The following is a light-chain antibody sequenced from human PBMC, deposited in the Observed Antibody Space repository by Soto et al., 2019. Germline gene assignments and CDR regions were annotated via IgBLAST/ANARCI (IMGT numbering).Light chain of an antibody. J-gene: IGLJ3*02. Sequence: QSALTQPASVSGSPGQSITISCTGTSSDVAGYNYVSWYQHHPGKAPKLMIYEVSNRPSGVSNRFSGSKSGNTASLTISGLQAEDDADYYCTLDTRTRVVVEGTKLTVL. CDR3: TLDTRTRV. V-gene: IGLV2-14*01. CDR1: SSDVAGYNY. CDR2: EVS.